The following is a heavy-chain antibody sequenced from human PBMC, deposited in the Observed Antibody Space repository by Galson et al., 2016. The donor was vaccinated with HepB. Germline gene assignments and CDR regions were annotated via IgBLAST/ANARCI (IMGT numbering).Heavy chain of an antibody. D-gene: IGHD3-9*01. CDR1: GFTFNTYS. Sequence: SLRLSCAASGFTFNTYSMNWVRQAPGKGLEWVSSISGTSTYIYYADSVKGRFTISRDNAKNSLYLQMNNVRAEDTAVYYCARDLRGMIRFFDWSTHFDSWGQGTLYSVSS. V-gene: IGHV3-21*01. CDR3: ARDLRGMIRFFDWSTHFDS. CDR2: ISGTSTYI. J-gene: IGHJ4*02.